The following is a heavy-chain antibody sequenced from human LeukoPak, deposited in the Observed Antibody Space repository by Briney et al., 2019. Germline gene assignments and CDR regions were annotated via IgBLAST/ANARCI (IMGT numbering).Heavy chain of an antibody. CDR3: ASSYHYCGGDCYPESYYYYIDV. CDR2: VSSSSSYI. V-gene: IGHV3-21*01. J-gene: IGHJ6*03. Sequence: GGSLRLSCAASGFMFSAYSMNWVRQAPGKGLEWVSSVSSSSSYIYYADSVEGRFTISRDNAKNSLYLQMNSLRAKDTAVYYCASSYHYCGGDCYPESYYYYIDVWGKGTTVTVSS. CDR1: GFMFSAYS. D-gene: IGHD2-21*02.